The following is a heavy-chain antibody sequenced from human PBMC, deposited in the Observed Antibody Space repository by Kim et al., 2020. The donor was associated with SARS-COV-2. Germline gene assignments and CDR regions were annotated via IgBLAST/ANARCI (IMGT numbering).Heavy chain of an antibody. J-gene: IGHJ5*02. CDR3: ARVIVVVPAAIGWFDP. D-gene: IGHD2-2*01. CDR1: GGTFSSYA. Sequence: SVTVSCKASGGTFSSYAISWVRQAPGQGLEWMGGIIPIFGTANYAQKFQGRVTITADESTSTAYMELSSLRSEDTAVYYCARVIVVVPAAIGWFDPWGQGTLVTVSS. CDR2: IIPIFGTA. V-gene: IGHV1-69*13.